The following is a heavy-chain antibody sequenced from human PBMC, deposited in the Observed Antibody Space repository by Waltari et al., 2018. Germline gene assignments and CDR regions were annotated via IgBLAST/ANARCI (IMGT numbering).Heavy chain of an antibody. D-gene: IGHD2-15*01. CDR2: ISAYSGKT. V-gene: IGHV1-18*01. CDR1: GYAFMSFG. CDR3: ARDVLHSAPSFSDS. Sequence: QVQLVQSGAEVEKPGASVKVSCKASGYAFMSFGCNWVRQAPGQGLEWMGWISAYSGKTEFAQKFQDRVTLTTDTSTSTAYMELTSLRSDDTALYYCARDVLHSAPSFSDSWGQGTLVTVSS. J-gene: IGHJ1*01.